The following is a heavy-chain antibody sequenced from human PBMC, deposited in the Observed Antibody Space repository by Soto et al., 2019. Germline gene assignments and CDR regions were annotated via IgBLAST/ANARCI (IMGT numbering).Heavy chain of an antibody. CDR3: ARVGSSDCSGGSCYPPTGMDV. CDR1: GGSISSYY. J-gene: IGHJ6*02. CDR2: IYYSGST. V-gene: IGHV4-59*01. Sequence: ETLSLTCTVSGGSISSYYWSWIRQPPGQGLEWIGYIYYSGSTNYDPSLKSRVTISVDTSKNQFSLKLSSVTAADTAVYYCARVGSSDCSGGSCYPPTGMDVWGQGTTVTVS. D-gene: IGHD2-15*01.